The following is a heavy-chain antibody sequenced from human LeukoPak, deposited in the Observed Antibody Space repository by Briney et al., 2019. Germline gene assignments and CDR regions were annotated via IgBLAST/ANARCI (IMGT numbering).Heavy chain of an antibody. Sequence: SETLSLTCTVSGGSVSSGSYYWSWIRQPPGKGLEWIGYIYYSGSTNYNPSLKSRVTISVDTSKNQFSLKLSSVTAADTAVYYCARTRKNYCDSSGYYYYYYGMDVWGQGTTVTVSS. D-gene: IGHD3-22*01. CDR2: IYYSGST. V-gene: IGHV4-61*01. CDR3: ARTRKNYCDSSGYYYYYYGMDV. CDR1: GGSVSSGSYY. J-gene: IGHJ6*02.